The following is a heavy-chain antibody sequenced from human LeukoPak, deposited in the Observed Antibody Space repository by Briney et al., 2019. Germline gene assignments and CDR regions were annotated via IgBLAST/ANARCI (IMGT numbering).Heavy chain of an antibody. V-gene: IGHV3-30*03. CDR1: GFTFSRYG. CDR2: ISYDGSNK. J-gene: IGHJ4*02. D-gene: IGHD5-24*01. CDR3: AREKLRLQSGIDY. Sequence: PGRSLRLSCAASGFTFSRYGMHWVRQAPGKGLEWVAVISYDGSNKYYADSVKGRFTISRDNSKNTLYLQMNSLRAEDTAVYYCAREKLRLQSGIDYWGQGTLVTVSS.